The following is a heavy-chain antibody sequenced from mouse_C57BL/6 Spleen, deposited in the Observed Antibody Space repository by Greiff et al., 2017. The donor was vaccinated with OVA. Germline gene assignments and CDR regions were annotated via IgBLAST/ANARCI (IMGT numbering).Heavy chain of an antibody. Sequence: EVKVVESGGGLVQPGGSMKLSCVASGFTFSNYWMNWVRQSPEKGLEWVAQIRLKSDNYATHYAESVKGRFTISRDDSKSSVYLQMNNLRAEDTGIYYCTENWDGYWYFDVWGTGTTVTVSS. CDR2: IRLKSDNYAT. CDR3: TENWDGYWYFDV. V-gene: IGHV6-3*01. D-gene: IGHD4-1*01. J-gene: IGHJ1*03. CDR1: GFTFSNYW.